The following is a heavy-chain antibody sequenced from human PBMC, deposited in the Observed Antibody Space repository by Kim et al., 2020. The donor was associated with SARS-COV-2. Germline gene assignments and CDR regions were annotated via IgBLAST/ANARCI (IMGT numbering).Heavy chain of an antibody. Sequence: GYADSVRGRFTISRDNAKNMLYLQMNSLRAEDTAVYYCARDGTAGDFDYWGPGTLITVSS. J-gene: IGHJ4*02. CDR3: ARDGTAGDFDY. V-gene: IGHV3-74*01. D-gene: IGHD1-1*01.